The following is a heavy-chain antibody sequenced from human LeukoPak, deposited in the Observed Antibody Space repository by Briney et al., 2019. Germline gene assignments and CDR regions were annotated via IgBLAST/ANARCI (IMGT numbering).Heavy chain of an antibody. CDR1: GYTLTKLP. CDR3: ATGLGGFPLPFDY. D-gene: IGHD2-15*01. J-gene: IGHJ4*02. V-gene: IGHV1-24*01. CDR2: FDLEDGEI. Sequence: ASEKVSCKVSGYTLTKLPMHWVRQAPGKGLEWMGGFDLEDGEIIYAQKFQGRVTMTEDTSTDTAYMELSRLRSEDTAVYYCATGLGGFPLPFDYWGQGTLVTVSS.